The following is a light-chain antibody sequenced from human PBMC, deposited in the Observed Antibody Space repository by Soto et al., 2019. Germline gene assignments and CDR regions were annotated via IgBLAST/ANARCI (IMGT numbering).Light chain of an antibody. CDR1: TSDVGSYNL. CDR3: GSYADGNTLV. V-gene: IGLV2-23*02. Sequence: QSVLTQPASASGSPGQSITISCTGTTSDVGSYNLVSWFQQHPGTAPKLMIYKVTERPSGVSDRFSGSKSGSTASLTISGLQAEDEADYYCGSYADGNTLVFGGGTKLTVL. J-gene: IGLJ2*01. CDR2: KVT.